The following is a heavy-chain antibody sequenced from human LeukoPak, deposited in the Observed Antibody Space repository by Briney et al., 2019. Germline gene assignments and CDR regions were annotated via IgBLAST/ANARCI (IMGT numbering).Heavy chain of an antibody. CDR1: GGTFSSYA. V-gene: IGHV1-69*04. Sequence: GASVKVSCKASGGTFSSYAISWVRQAPGQGLEWMGRIIPIFGIANYAQKFQGRVTITADKSTSTAYMELSSLRSEDTAVYYCATPGLDYDFWSGSFQGDCWGQGTLVTVSS. CDR3: ATPGLDYDFWSGSFQGDC. D-gene: IGHD3-3*01. CDR2: IIPIFGIA. J-gene: IGHJ4*02.